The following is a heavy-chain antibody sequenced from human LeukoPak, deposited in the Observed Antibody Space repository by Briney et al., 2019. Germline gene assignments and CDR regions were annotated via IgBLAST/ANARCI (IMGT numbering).Heavy chain of an antibody. J-gene: IGHJ4*02. CDR1: GFTVRSSY. V-gene: IGHV3-53*01. CDR3: ARGGRCSGDNCYATLYDY. D-gene: IGHD2-15*01. CDR2: IYSGGSP. Sequence: GGSLRLSCAASGFTVRSSYMSWVRQAPGKGLEWVSVIYSGGSPDYADSAKGRFTISRDNAKNSLYLQMNSLRPEDTAIYYCARGGRCSGDNCYATLYDYWGQGTVVTVSS.